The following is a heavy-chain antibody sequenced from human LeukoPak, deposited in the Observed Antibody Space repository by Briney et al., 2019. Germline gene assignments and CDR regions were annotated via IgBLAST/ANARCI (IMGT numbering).Heavy chain of an antibody. V-gene: IGHV3-48*01. CDR3: ARDHRYAFDN. CDR1: GFNFIDYS. J-gene: IGHJ4*01. CDR2: IGISSGNT. D-gene: IGHD5-12*01. Sequence: GGSLRLSCAASGFNFIDYSMNWVRQAPGKGLEWISYIGISSGNTKYADSVKGRFTISRDEARNSLYLQMNSLRVEGTAMYYCARDHRYAFDNWGHGTLVTVSS.